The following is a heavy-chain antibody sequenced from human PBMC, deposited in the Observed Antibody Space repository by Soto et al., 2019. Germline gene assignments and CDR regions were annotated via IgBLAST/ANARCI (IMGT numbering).Heavy chain of an antibody. D-gene: IGHD2-2*01. CDR2: IDYSGST. Sequence: QVQLQESGPGLVKPSETLSLTCTVSGGSISSYYWSWIRQPPGKGLEWIGYIDYSGSTNYNPSLKSRVTISVDTSKNQFSLKLSSVTAADTAVYYCARASSPAALSYYYYYYMDVWGKGTTVTVSS. V-gene: IGHV4-59*01. CDR1: GGSISSYY. J-gene: IGHJ6*03. CDR3: ARASSPAALSYYYYYYMDV.